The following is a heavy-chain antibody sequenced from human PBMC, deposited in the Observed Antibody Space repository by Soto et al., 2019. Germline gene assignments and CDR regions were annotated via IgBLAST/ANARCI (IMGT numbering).Heavy chain of an antibody. D-gene: IGHD6-19*01. CDR3: AGDSSGWGGYDY. Sequence: GGSLRLSCAASGFTVSSNYMSWVRQAPGKGLEWVSVIYSGGSTYYADSVKGRLTISRDNSKNTLYLQMNSLRAEDTAVYYCAGDSSGWGGYDYWGQGTLVTVSS. CDR1: GFTVSSNY. CDR2: IYSGGST. V-gene: IGHV3-53*01. J-gene: IGHJ4*02.